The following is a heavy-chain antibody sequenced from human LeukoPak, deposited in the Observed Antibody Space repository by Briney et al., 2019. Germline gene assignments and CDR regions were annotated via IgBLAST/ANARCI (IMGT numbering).Heavy chain of an antibody. D-gene: IGHD7-27*01. CDR2: ISSGSRTI. J-gene: IGHJ4*02. Sequence: GGSLTLSCAASGFSFSSYSMNWVRQAPGRGLEWISYISSGSRTIFYADSVKGRFTISRDNAKNSLYLFMNNLRAADTAVYYCARESITGDRDFDYWGQGTLITVSS. CDR3: ARESITGDRDFDY. V-gene: IGHV3-48*01. CDR1: GFSFSSYS.